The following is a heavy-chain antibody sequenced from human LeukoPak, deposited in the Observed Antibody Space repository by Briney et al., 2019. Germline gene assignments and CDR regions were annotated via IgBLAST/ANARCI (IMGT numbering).Heavy chain of an antibody. CDR3: ARGLYGSGSYYWLYYFDY. V-gene: IGHV4-34*01. D-gene: IGHD3-10*01. CDR1: GGSFSGYY. J-gene: IGHJ4*02. Sequence: SETLSLTCAVYGGSFSGYYWSWIRQPPGKGLEWIGEINHSGSTSYNPSLKSRVTISVDTSKNQFSLKLSSVTAADTAVYYCARGLYGSGSYYWLYYFDYWGQGTLVTVSS. CDR2: INHSGST.